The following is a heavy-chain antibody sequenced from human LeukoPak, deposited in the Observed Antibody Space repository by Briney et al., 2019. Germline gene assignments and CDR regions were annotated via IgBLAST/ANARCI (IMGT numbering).Heavy chain of an antibody. Sequence: GGSLRLSCVASGFTFSTGFTFSSYWMHWVRQAPGKGLVWVSRIKSDGSSTSYADSVKGRFTISRDNVKNTLYLQMNSLRAEDTAVYYCARDGSSWSNWLDPWGQGTLVTVSS. V-gene: IGHV3-74*01. D-gene: IGHD6-13*01. J-gene: IGHJ5*02. CDR3: ARDGSSWSNWLDP. CDR1: GFTFSTGFTFSSYW. CDR2: IKSDGSST.